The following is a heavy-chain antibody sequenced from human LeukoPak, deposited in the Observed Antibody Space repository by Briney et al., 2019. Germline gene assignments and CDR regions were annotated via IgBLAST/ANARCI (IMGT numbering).Heavy chain of an antibody. J-gene: IGHJ4*02. D-gene: IGHD2-15*01. CDR3: ARTHCSGGTCFDY. V-gene: IGHV3-7*04. CDR1: GFTLSSNW. CDR2: IKEDGSEK. Sequence: GGSLRLSCAASGFTLSSNWMSWVRQAPGKGLEWVAHIKEDGSEKHYVDSVKGRFTISRDNAKNSLYLQMNSLSAEDTAVYYCARTHCSGGTCFDYWGQGTLVTVSS.